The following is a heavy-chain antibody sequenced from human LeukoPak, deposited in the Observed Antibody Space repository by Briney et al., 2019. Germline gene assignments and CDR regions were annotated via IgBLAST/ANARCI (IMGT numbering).Heavy chain of an antibody. D-gene: IGHD4-17*01. CDR1: GFTFSDYA. CDR3: ARILQTTEDYGDYGY. CDR2: ISSNGGNT. J-gene: IGHJ4*02. Sequence: GRSLRLSCAASGFTFSDYAMHWVRQAPGKGLEFVSAISSNGGNTYYANSVKGRFTISRDNPKNTLYLQMGSLRADDMAVYYCARILQTTEDYGDYGYWGQGTLVTVSS. V-gene: IGHV3-64*01.